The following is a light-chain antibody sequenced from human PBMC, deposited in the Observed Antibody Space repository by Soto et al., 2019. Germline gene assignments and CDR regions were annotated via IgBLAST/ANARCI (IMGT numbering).Light chain of an antibody. CDR3: QQYNQWPPLT. CDR1: QTISSN. J-gene: IGKJ4*01. V-gene: IGKV3-15*01. Sequence: EIVLTQSPTTLSVSPGERATLSCRASQTISSNLAWYQQKPGQPLSLLIYDASTWATGVSGRFSGSGSGTEFTLTISSLQSEDFAIYYCQQYNQWPPLTFGGGTKVEI. CDR2: DAS.